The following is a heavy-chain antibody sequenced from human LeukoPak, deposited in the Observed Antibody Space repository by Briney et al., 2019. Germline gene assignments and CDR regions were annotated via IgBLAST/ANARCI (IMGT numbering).Heavy chain of an antibody. CDR2: IWHDGSHK. CDR3: AREILGSGSYPDF. D-gene: IGHD3-10*01. CDR1: GFAFNTYA. Sequence: PGRSLRLSCAASGFAFNTYAMHWVRQAPGQGLEWVALIWHDGSHKFYSNSVRGQFTISRDNSKNTVSLQMNYLRPEDTAVYYCAREILGSGSYPDFWGQGTLVTVSS. J-gene: IGHJ4*02. V-gene: IGHV3-33*01.